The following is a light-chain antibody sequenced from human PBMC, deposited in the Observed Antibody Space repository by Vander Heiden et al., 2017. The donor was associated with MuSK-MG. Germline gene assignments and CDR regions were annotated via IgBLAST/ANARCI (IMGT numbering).Light chain of an antibody. V-gene: IGLV3-21*02. Sequence: SSVLTQPPSVSVAPGQTARISCGGNNIESKSVNWYQKTSGQGPALVGQEDSDRPSGIPDRAAGSSSGNTGIPNVSRAEAGHKTYDDCQVWDGSNERVFGGGTKLTVL. CDR1: NIESKS. CDR2: EDS. J-gene: IGLJ2*01. CDR3: QVWDGSNERV.